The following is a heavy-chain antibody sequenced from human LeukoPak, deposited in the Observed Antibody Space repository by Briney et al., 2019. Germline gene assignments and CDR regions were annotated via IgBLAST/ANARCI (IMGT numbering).Heavy chain of an antibody. CDR1: GLTFSRYS. CDR3: ARVTSIAARN. Sequence: GGSLRLSCAASGLTFSRYSMNWVRQAPGKGMEWASSISRISRYIFYADSVNGRFTISSDNAKNSLYLQMNSLRADDTAVYDCARVTSIAARNWGQGTLVTVSS. J-gene: IGHJ4*02. CDR2: ISRISRYI. D-gene: IGHD6-6*01. V-gene: IGHV3-21*01.